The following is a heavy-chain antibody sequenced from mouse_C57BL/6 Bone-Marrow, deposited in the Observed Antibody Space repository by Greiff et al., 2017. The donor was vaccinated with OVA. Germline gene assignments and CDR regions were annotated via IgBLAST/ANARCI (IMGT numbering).Heavy chain of an antibody. V-gene: IGHV1-50*01. Sequence: QVQLQQSGAELVKPGASVKLSCKASGYTFTSYWMQWVKQRPGQGLEWIGEIDPSDSYTNYNQKFKGKATLTVDTSSSTAYMQLSSLTSEDSAVYCGARRLDYDDLFDVWGTGTTVTVSS. D-gene: IGHD2-4*01. J-gene: IGHJ1*03. CDR2: IDPSDSYT. CDR3: ARRLDYDDLFDV. CDR1: GYTFTSYW.